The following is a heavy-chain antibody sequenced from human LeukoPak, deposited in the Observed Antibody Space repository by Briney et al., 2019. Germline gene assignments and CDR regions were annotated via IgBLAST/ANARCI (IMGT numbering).Heavy chain of an antibody. CDR2: ISGSGGST. V-gene: IGHV3-23*01. D-gene: IGHD3-22*01. J-gene: IGHJ4*02. CDR1: GFTFSSYA. CDR3: ATYDSSGYFADY. Sequence: GGSLRLSCAASGFTFSSYAMSWVRQAPGKGLERVSAISGSGGSTYYADSVKGRFTISRDNSKNTLYLQMNSLRAEDTAVYYCATYDSSGYFADYWGQGTLVTVSS.